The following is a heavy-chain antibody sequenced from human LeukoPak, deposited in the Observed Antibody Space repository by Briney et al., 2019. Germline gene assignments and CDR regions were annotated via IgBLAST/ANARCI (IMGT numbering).Heavy chain of an antibody. CDR1: GYTFTSYD. Sequence: ASVKVSCKASGYTFTSYDINWVRQATGQGLEWMGWMNPNSGHTGYAQEFQGRVTITRNTSISTAYMELSSLRSEDTAVYYCARPSGYEKNWFDPWGQGTLVTVSS. CDR2: MNPNSGHT. CDR3: ARPSGYEKNWFDP. V-gene: IGHV1-8*03. J-gene: IGHJ5*02. D-gene: IGHD5-12*01.